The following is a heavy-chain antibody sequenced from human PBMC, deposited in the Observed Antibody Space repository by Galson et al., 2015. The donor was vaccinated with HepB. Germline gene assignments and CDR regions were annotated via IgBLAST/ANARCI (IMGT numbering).Heavy chain of an antibody. J-gene: IGHJ4*02. CDR1: GYTFSSYD. V-gene: IGHV1-8*01. Sequence: SVKVSCKASGYTFSSYDINWVRQATGHRLEWMGWMNPNSGNTGYAQKFQGRVTMTRNASISTAYLELSSLTSEDTAVYYCARGRRDTAVAAPAAVLLDYWGQVILVTVSA. D-gene: IGHD5-18*01. CDR3: ARGRRDTAVAAPAAVLLDY. CDR2: MNPNSGNT.